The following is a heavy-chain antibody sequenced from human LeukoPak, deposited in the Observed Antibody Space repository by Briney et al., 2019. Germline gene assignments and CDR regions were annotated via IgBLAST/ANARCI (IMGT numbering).Heavy chain of an antibody. D-gene: IGHD1-26*01. V-gene: IGHV4-59*08. CDR1: GGSISGYY. CDR2: IYYSGST. Sequence: SGTPSLTCTLSGGSISGYYWSWIRQPPGKGLEWIGWIYYSGSTKYNPSLKSRVTIVVDTSKNQFSLKLSSVAAADTAIYYCARYDGSPPNCLDYWGQGNLVTVSS. J-gene: IGHJ4*02. CDR3: ARYDGSPPNCLDY.